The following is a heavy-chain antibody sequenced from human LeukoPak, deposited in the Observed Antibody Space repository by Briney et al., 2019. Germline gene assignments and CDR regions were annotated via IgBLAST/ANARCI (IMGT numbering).Heavy chain of an antibody. Sequence: GGSLRLSCAASGFSISSYEMNWVRQAPGKGLEWVSHISSSGSTIWYADSVKGRFTISRDNAKNSLYLQMNSLRAEDTAVYYCARVELAPYYYYMDVWGRGTTVTVSS. D-gene: IGHD1-7*01. V-gene: IGHV3-48*03. CDR1: GFSISSYE. CDR2: ISSSGSTI. CDR3: ARVELAPYYYYMDV. J-gene: IGHJ6*03.